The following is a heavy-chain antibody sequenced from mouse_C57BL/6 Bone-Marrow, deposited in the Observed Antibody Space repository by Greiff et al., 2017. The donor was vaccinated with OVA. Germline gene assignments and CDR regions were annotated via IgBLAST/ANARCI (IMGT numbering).Heavy chain of an antibody. CDR1: GYTFTSYW. CDR3: ARCDYDGFDY. D-gene: IGHD2-4*01. CDR2: IDPSDSET. Sequence: QVHVKQPGAELVRPGSSVKLSCKASGYTFTSYWMHWVKQRPIQGLEWIGNIDPSDSETHYNQKFKDKATLTVDKSSSTAYMQLSSLTSEDSAVYYCARCDYDGFDYWGQGTTLTVSS. V-gene: IGHV1-52*01. J-gene: IGHJ2*01.